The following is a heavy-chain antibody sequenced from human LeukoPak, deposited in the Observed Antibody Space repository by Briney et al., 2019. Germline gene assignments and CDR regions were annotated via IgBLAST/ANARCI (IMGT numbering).Heavy chain of an antibody. J-gene: IGHJ4*02. Sequence: GGSRRPSFAAPGFTFSSHGIHWVRQAPGKGLSGVEVISDDGRTEYYADSVKGRFTISRDNSKNTVSLQMNSLRDDDTAVFYCTKEGATGSRYNFDYWGQGTLVTVSS. CDR1: GFTFSSHG. CDR3: TKEGATGSRYNFDY. V-gene: IGHV3-30*18. CDR2: ISDDGRTE. D-gene: IGHD2-15*01.